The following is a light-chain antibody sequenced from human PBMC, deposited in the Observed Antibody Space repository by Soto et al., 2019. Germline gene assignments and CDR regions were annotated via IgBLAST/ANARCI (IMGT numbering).Light chain of an antibody. V-gene: IGKV3-15*01. CDR3: QQYNNWPIT. CDR1: QRVSGN. J-gene: IGKJ5*01. Sequence: EIVMTQSPATLSVSPGERATFSCRASQRVSGNLAWYQQKPGQAPTRLIYGASTRATCFPVRFRGSGSGTDFTITISSLQSDDFAVHYCQQYNNWPITFGPGTLRAI. CDR2: GAS.